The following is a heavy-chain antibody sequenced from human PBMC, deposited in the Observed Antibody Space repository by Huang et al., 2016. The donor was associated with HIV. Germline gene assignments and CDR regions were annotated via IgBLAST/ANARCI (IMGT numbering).Heavy chain of an antibody. J-gene: IGHJ4*02. D-gene: IGHD1-26*01. Sequence: QVQLVESGGGVVQPGRSLRLSCAAFGFTFNKFEMHWVRQAPGKGLEWVAIRSYDGSSKYHADYVKGRFTISRDNSKNTVYLQMNSLRVEDTAVYYCAKDGRGSGTYYDYFEYWGQGTLVTVSS. CDR1: GFTFNKFE. V-gene: IGHV3-30*18. CDR3: AKDGRGSGTYYDYFEY. CDR2: RSYDGSSK.